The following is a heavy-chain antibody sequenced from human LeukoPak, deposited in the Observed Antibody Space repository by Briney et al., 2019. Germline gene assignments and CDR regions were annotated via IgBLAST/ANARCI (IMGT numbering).Heavy chain of an antibody. D-gene: IGHD2-15*01. CDR3: ARDRRLYVGGGSCYSDY. J-gene: IGHJ4*02. CDR2: ISSSSSYI. V-gene: IGHV3-21*01. CDR1: GFTFSSYS. Sequence: PGGSLRLSCAASGFTFSSYSMNWVRQAPGKGQEWVSSISSSSSYIYYADSVKGRFTISRDNAKNSLYLQMNGLRAEDTAVYYCARDRRLYVGGGSCYSDYWGQGTLVTVSS.